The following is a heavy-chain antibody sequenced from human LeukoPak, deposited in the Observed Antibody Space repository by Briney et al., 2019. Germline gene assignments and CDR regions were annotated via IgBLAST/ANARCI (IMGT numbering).Heavy chain of an antibody. D-gene: IGHD4-23*01. Sequence: SETLSLTCTVSGGSISNHYWSWIRQPPGKGLEWIGFIYYTGRTRYNPSLQSRVLISADTSKNHFSLKVSSVTAADTDVYYCASPGGIGGNSDADYWGQGTLVTVFS. CDR2: IYYTGRT. V-gene: IGHV4-59*11. CDR1: GGSISNHY. CDR3: ASPGGIGGNSDADY. J-gene: IGHJ4*02.